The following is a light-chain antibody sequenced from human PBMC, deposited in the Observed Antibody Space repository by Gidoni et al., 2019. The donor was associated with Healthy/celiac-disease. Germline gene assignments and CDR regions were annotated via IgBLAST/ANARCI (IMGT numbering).Light chain of an antibody. CDR2: EVS. Sequence: QPALTQPASVSGSPGQSITISCTGTSSDVGGYNYVSWYQQHPGKAPKLMIYEVSNRPSGVSNRFSGSKSGNTASLTISGLQAEDEADYYCSSYTSSSTLLFGGGTKLTVL. CDR3: SSYTSSSTLL. V-gene: IGLV2-14*01. CDR1: SSDVGGYNY. J-gene: IGLJ2*01.